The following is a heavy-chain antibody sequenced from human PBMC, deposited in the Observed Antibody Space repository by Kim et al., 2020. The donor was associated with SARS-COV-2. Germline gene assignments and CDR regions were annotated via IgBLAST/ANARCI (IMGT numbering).Heavy chain of an antibody. J-gene: IGHJ4*02. CDR3: ARIGDY. V-gene: IGHV5-51*01. CDR2: PGDSDT. Sequence: PGDSDTRYRPSVQGQVTISADKSISTAYLQWSSLKASDTAMYYCARIGDYWGQGTLVTVSS. D-gene: IGHD2-15*01.